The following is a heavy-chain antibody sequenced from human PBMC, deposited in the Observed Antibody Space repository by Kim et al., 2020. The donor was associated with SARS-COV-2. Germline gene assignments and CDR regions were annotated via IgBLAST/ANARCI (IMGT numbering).Heavy chain of an antibody. V-gene: IGHV4-59*01. J-gene: IGHJ6*02. CDR2: IHYSGST. Sequence: SETLSLTCTVSGGSISGYYWSWIRQPPGKGLEWIGYIHYSGSTNYKPSLESRVTISLDTSKSQFSLKLRSVTTVDTAVYFCARDYYGSGSYYNHYYGMDVWRQGTTVTVAS. CDR1: GGSISGYY. D-gene: IGHD3-10*01. CDR3: ARDYYGSGSYYNHYYGMDV.